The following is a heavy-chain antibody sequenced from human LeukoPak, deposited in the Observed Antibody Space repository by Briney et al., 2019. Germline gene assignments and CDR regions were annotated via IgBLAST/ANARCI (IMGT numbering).Heavy chain of an antibody. V-gene: IGHV4-59*08. CDR1: GGSISSYY. J-gene: IGHJ4*02. D-gene: IGHD6-6*01. CDR2: IYYSGST. CDR3: ARLRGSSSDFDY. Sequence: PSETLSLTCTVSGGSISSYYWSWIRQPPGKGLEWIGYIYYSGSTNYNPSLKSRVTISVDTSKNQFSLKLSSVTAADTAVYYCARLRGSSSDFDYWGQGTLVTVSS.